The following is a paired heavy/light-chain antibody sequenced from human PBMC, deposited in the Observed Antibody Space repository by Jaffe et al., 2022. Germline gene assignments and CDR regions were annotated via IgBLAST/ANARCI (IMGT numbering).Heavy chain of an antibody. J-gene: IGHJ4*02. D-gene: IGHD3-10*01. CDR1: GGSISSGSYY. CDR2: IYTSGST. V-gene: IGHV4-61*02. CDR3: ARGGTGVLWFGELSPSFDY. Sequence: QVQLQESGPGLVKPSQTLSLTCTVSGGSISSGSYYWSWIRQPAGKGLEWIGRIYTSGSTNYNPSLKSRVTISVDTSKNQFSLKLSSVTAADTAVYYCARGGTGVLWFGELSPSFDYWGQGTLVTVSS.
Light chain of an antibody. CDR3: MQALQTPPT. CDR2: LGS. Sequence: DIVMTQSPLSLPVTPGEPASISCRSSQSLLHSNGYNYLDWYLQKPGQSPQLLIYLGSNRASGVPDRFSGSGSGTDFTLKISRVEAEDVGVYYCMQALQTPPTFGPGTKVDIK. V-gene: IGKV2-28*01. CDR1: QSLLHSNGYNY. J-gene: IGKJ3*01.